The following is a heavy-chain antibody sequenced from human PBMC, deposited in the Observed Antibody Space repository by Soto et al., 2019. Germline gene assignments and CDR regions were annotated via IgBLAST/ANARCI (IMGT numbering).Heavy chain of an antibody. CDR3: ASGSSITMVRGVTFNWFDP. J-gene: IGHJ5*02. Sequence: CETLSLTGAVYGGSFSGYYWSWIRQPPGKGLEWIGEINHSGSTNYNPSLKSRVTISVDTSKNQFSLKLSSVTAADTAVYYCASGSSITMVRGVTFNWFDPWGQGTLVTVSS. CDR1: GGSFSGYY. V-gene: IGHV4-34*01. D-gene: IGHD3-10*01. CDR2: INHSGST.